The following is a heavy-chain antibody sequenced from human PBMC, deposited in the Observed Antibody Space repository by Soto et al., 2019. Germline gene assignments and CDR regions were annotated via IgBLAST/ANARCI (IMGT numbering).Heavy chain of an antibody. CDR3: AKAAEWFGEEGIDY. CDR1: GFTFSSYG. V-gene: IGHV3-30*18. J-gene: IGHJ4*02. CDR2: ISYDGSNK. Sequence: QVQLVESGGGVVQPGRSLRLSCAASGFTFSSYGMHWVRQAPGKGLEWVAVISYDGSNKYYADSVKGRFTISRDNSKNTLYPQMNSLRAEDTAVYYCAKAAEWFGEEGIDYWGQGTLVTVSS. D-gene: IGHD3-10*01.